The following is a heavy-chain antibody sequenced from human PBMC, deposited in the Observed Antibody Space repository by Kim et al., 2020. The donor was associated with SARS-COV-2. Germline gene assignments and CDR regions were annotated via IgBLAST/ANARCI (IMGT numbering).Heavy chain of an antibody. V-gene: IGHV3-30*18. J-gene: IGHJ6*02. CDR3: AKVMDIVPDYDILTGQYCYYAGMDV. Sequence: GGSLRLSCAASGFTFSSYGMHWVRQAPGKGLEWVAVISYDGSNKYYADSVKGRFTISRDNSKNTLYLQMNSLRAEDTAVYYCAKVMDIVPDYDILTGQYCYYAGMDVWGQGTLVTVSS. CDR1: GFTFSSYG. CDR2: ISYDGSNK. D-gene: IGHD3-9*01.